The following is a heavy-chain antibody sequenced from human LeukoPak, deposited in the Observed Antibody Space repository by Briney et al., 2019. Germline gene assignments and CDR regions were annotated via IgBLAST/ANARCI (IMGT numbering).Heavy chain of an antibody. CDR3: ANDGAYYDSSTDAFDI. J-gene: IGHJ3*02. CDR1: GFTFSSYS. D-gene: IGHD3-22*01. CDR2: ITSSSSYI. Sequence: GGSLRLSCAASGFTFSSYSMNWVRQAPGKGLEWVSSITSSSSYIYYADSVKGRFTISRDNAKNSLYLQMNSLRAEDTAVYYCANDGAYYDSSTDAFDIWGQGTMVTVSS. V-gene: IGHV3-21*04.